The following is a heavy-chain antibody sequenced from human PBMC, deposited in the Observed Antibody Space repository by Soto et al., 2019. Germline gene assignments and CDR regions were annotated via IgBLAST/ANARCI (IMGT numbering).Heavy chain of an antibody. CDR1: GDSISSYS. D-gene: IGHD3-3*01. V-gene: IGHV4-59*01. J-gene: IGHJ5*02. CDR2: IHYNGNT. CDR3: ARVLFGRGNWFDP. Sequence: SETLSLTCTVSGDSISSYSWSWIRQPPGKGLEWIGNIHYNGNTNYSPSLKSRVTISVDTSKNQFSLKLSSVTAADTAVYYCARVLFGRGNWFDPWGQGTLVTVLL.